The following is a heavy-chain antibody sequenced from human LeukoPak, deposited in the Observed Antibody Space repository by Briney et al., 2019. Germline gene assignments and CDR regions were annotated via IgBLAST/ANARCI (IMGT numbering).Heavy chain of an antibody. V-gene: IGHV3-23*01. D-gene: IGHD6-19*01. Sequence: GGSLRLSCIASGFTSSSQELTWVRQAPGKGLEWVSTITPGSTYTKYADSVAGRFTISRDDSTNTLYLQMNSLRAEDTAVYFCAKHYVRDLAVANDDYWGQGTLVTVSS. J-gene: IGHJ4*02. CDR3: AKHYVRDLAVANDDY. CDR2: ITPGSTYT. CDR1: GFTSSSQE.